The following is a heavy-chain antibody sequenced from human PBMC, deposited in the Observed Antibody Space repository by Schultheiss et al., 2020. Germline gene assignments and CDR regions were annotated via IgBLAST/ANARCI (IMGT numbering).Heavy chain of an antibody. D-gene: IGHD2-2*01. CDR3: ARAYCSSTSCYRSSGMDV. CDR2: IYPGDSDT. V-gene: IGHV5-51*01. Sequence: GESLKISCKGSGYSFNSYWIGWVRQMPGKGLEWMGIIYPGDSDTRYSPSFQGQVTISADKSISTAYLQWSSLKALDTAMYYCARAYCSSTSCYRSSGMDVWGQGTTVTVSS. J-gene: IGHJ6*02. CDR1: GYSFNSYW.